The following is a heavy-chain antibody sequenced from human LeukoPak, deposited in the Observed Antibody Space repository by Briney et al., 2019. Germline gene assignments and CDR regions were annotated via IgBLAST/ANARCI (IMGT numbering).Heavy chain of an antibody. Sequence: GESLKISCEASGYIFTSNWIGWVRQMPGKGLEWMGIIYPSTSEARYGPSFQGQVTFSVDKSITTAYLQWSSLKASDTAIYYCARLISGNWGDGFDIWGQGTLVTVSS. V-gene: IGHV5-51*01. CDR1: GYIFTSNW. D-gene: IGHD3-10*01. CDR2: IYPSTSEA. J-gene: IGHJ3*02. CDR3: ARLISGNWGDGFDI.